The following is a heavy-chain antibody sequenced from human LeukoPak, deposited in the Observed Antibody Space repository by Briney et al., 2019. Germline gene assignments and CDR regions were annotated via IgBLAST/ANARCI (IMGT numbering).Heavy chain of an antibody. D-gene: IGHD2-2*01. CDR1: GFTFNNYA. J-gene: IGHJ4*02. CDR3: VRAAPRDCSSTSCSLFDN. V-gene: IGHV3-23*01. CDR2: ISISGDGT. Sequence: GGSLRLSCAGSGFTFNNYAMSRVRQTPRKGPEWVSTISISGDGTYYADPVKGRFTMSRDKSKNTVYLQMSSLRAEDTAVYYCVRAAPRDCSSTSCSLFDNWGQGILVTVSS.